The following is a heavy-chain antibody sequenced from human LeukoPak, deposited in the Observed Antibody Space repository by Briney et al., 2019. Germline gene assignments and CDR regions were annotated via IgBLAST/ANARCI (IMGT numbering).Heavy chain of an antibody. CDR2: IKQDGSEK. CDR3: AKGDTTWELPHDY. D-gene: IGHD1-26*01. Sequence: GGSLRLSCAASGFTFSSYWMSWVRQAPGKGLEWVANIKQDGSEKYYVDSVKGRFTISRDNAKNTLYLQMNSLRAEDTAVYYCAKGDTTWELPHDYWGQGTLVTVSS. CDR1: GFTFSSYW. J-gene: IGHJ4*02. V-gene: IGHV3-7*03.